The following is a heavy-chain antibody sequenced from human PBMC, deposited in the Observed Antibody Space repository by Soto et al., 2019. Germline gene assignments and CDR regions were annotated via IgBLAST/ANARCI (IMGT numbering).Heavy chain of an antibody. CDR1: GGSFGNSA. CDR2: IIPIFATL. V-gene: IGHV1-69*12. Sequence: QVQLVQSGADVKKPGSSVKVSCKASGGSFGNSAINWVRQAPGQGLEWMGGIIPIFATLNYAQKFQGRVTITADESTRTAYMELSCMISEDTAVYYCARLELMNAEYFQEWCQGTRVTVSS. CDR3: ARLELMNAEYFQE. D-gene: IGHD3-16*01. J-gene: IGHJ1*01.